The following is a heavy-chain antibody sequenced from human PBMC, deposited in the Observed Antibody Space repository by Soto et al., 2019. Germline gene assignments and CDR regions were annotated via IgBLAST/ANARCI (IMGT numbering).Heavy chain of an antibody. V-gene: IGHV3-23*01. CDR1: GFTFSSYA. Sequence: EVQLLESGGGLVQPGGSLRLSCAASGFTFSSYAMNWVRQAPGKGLEWVSTISGSGGDTYYADSVKGRFSISRDNSKYTLSLQMDSLRAEDTAVYYCAKGGRSSSGHDFDYWGQGTLVTVSS. CDR2: ISGSGGDT. CDR3: AKGGRSSSGHDFDY. D-gene: IGHD6-6*01. J-gene: IGHJ4*02.